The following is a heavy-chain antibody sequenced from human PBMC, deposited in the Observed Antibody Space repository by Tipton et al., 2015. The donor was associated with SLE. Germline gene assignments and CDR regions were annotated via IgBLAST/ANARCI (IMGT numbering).Heavy chain of an antibody. Sequence: LRLSCAVYGGSFSGYYWSWIRQPPGKGLEWIGEVNHSGSTNYNPSLKSRVTISVDTSKNQFSLKLSSVTAADTAVYFCARVSGSYLYYYYYYYMDVWGKGTTVTVSS. D-gene: IGHD1-26*01. J-gene: IGHJ6*03. CDR2: VNHSGST. CDR1: GGSFSGYY. V-gene: IGHV4-34*01. CDR3: ARVSGSYLYYYYYYYMDV.